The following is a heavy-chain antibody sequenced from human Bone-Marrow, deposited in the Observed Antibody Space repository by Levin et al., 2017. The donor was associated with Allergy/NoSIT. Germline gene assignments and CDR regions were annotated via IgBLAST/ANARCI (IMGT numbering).Heavy chain of an antibody. CDR1: GFTFSSNS. Sequence: GGSLRLSCAASGFTFSSNSMNWVRQAPGKGLEWVSSISSRSNYIYYADSVKGRFTISRDNAKHSLYLQMNSLRVDDTAVYYCARDRAASAVAGPYYFDCWGQGTLATVSS. CDR2: ISSRSNYI. D-gene: IGHD6-19*01. CDR3: ARDRAASAVAGPYYFDC. V-gene: IGHV3-21*01. J-gene: IGHJ4*02.